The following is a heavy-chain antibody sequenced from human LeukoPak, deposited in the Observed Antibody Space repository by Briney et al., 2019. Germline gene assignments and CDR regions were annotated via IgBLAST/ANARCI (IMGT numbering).Heavy chain of an antibody. CDR3: GRERLRWPRALDS. CDR1: GFTFSNYW. CDR2: ISPDGSST. D-gene: IGHD4-23*01. Sequence: QPGGSLRLSCAASGFTFSNYWMHWVRQAPGKGLAWVSRISPDGSSTTYADSVKGRFTISRDNAKNTLFLQMNSLRAEDTAVYYCGRERLRWPRALDSSAPATLVTVSS. V-gene: IGHV3-74*01. J-gene: IGHJ5*01.